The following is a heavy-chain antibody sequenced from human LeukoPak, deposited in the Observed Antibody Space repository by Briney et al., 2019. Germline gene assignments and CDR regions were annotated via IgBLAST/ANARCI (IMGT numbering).Heavy chain of an antibody. D-gene: IGHD3-9*01. CDR3: AKGDFNILTGYSYYYYMDV. V-gene: IGHV3-21*04. CDR2: VSNSGDYI. CDR1: GFSFSSYR. J-gene: IGHJ6*03. Sequence: PGGSLRLSCAASGFSFSSYRMNWVRQAPGKGLEWVSSVSNSGDYIHYADSVKGRFTISRDNSKNTLYLQMNSLRAEDTAVYYCAKGDFNILTGYSYYYYMDVWGKGTTVTISS.